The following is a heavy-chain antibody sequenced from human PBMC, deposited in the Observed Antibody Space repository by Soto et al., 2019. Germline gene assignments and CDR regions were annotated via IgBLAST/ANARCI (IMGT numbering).Heavy chain of an antibody. J-gene: IGHJ6*03. CDR3: ARSIPFASGTPYYLDV. Sequence: SGTLSLTCTVSGSSISSYYWSWFRQPPGKGLEWIGYIYYIGSTNYNPSLQSRVTISVDTSKNPFSLKLSSVTAADTAVYYCARSIPFASGTPYYLDVWGKGTTVTVSS. CDR1: GSSISSYY. V-gene: IGHV4-59*01. CDR2: IYYIGST. D-gene: IGHD6-13*01.